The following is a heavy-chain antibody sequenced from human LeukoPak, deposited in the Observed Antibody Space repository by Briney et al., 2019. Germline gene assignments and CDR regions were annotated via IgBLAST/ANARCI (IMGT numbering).Heavy chain of an antibody. Sequence: ASVKVSCKASGYTFSNYGISWVRQAPGQGLEWMGWISAYNGDTNYAQNLQGRVTMTTDTSTSTAYMEVRSLRSDDTAVYYCARDRLYYYGMDVWGQGTTVTVSS. CDR2: ISAYNGDT. CDR3: ARDRLYYYGMDV. J-gene: IGHJ6*02. CDR1: GYTFSNYG. V-gene: IGHV1-18*01.